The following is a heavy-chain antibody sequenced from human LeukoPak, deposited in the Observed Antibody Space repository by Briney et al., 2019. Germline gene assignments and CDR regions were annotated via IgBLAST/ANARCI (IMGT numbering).Heavy chain of an antibody. J-gene: IGHJ4*02. D-gene: IGHD4-23*01. CDR2: IKPSGGST. CDR1: GYTFTSYN. CDR3: ARRAGGYSHPYDY. Sequence: ASVKVSCKASGYTFTSYNMHWVRQAPGQGLEWMGIIKPSGGSTTYAQKFQGRVTMTRDMSTSTLYMELSSLRSEDTAVYYCARRAGGYSHPYDYWGQGTLVTVSS. V-gene: IGHV1-46*01.